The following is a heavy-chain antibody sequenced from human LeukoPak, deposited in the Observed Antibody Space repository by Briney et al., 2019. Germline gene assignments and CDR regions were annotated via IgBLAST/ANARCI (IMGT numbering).Heavy chain of an antibody. V-gene: IGHV4-34*01. Sequence: EINHSGSTNYNPSLKSRVTISVDTPKNQFSLKLTSVTAADTAVYYCATLGEYYDSSGYYYNWGQGTLVTVSS. D-gene: IGHD3-22*01. J-gene: IGHJ4*02. CDR3: ATLGEYYDSSGYYYN. CDR2: INHSGST.